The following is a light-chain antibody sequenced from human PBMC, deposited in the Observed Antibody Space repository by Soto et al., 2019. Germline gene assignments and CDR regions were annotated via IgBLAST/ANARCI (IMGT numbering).Light chain of an antibody. CDR2: INYDGTH. CDR3: QSLGTGIQV. J-gene: IGLJ3*02. CDR1: SGYSTYA. Sequence: QLVLTQSPSASASLGASVKLTCTLSSGYSTYAIAWHQQQSEKGPWFLMKINYDGTHSKGDGFFDRFSGSSSGAERHLTISSLQSEDEADYYCQSLGTGIQVFGEGTKLTVL. V-gene: IGLV4-69*01.